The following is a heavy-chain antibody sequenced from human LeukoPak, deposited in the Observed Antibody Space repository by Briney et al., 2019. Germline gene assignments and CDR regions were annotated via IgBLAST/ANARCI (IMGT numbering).Heavy chain of an antibody. CDR2: LSPMSGDT. D-gene: IGHD6-6*01. J-gene: IGHJ6*03. CDR1: GYTFTSFD. V-gene: IGHV1-8*01. Sequence: RASVKVSCKASGYTFTSFDINWVRQAPGQGLEWMGYLSPMSGDTAYAPKFLGRVTMTRNTSISTAYMELSSLTSEDTAVYYCATEGVGVSSSLYRQQFYMDDWGIGTTGTVSS. CDR3: ATEGVGVSSSLYRQQFYMDD.